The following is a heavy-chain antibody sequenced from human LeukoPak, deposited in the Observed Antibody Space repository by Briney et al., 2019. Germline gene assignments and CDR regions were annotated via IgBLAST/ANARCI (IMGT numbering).Heavy chain of an antibody. CDR2: INWNGGST. Sequence: GGSLRLSCAASGFTFDDYGMSWVRLAPGKGLEWVSGINWNGGSTGYADSVKGRFTISRDNAKNSLYLQMNSLRAEDTALYYCAREETYGDLYYFDYWGQGTLVTVSS. CDR1: GFTFDDYG. V-gene: IGHV3-20*04. D-gene: IGHD4-17*01. J-gene: IGHJ4*02. CDR3: AREETYGDLYYFDY.